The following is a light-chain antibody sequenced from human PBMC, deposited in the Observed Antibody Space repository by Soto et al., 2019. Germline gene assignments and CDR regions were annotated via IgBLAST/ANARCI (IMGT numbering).Light chain of an antibody. V-gene: IGLV2-14*01. CDR1: SSDVGAYNY. CDR2: EVS. J-gene: IGLJ1*01. Sequence: SVLTQPASVSGSAGQSVSSAGTGTSSDVGAYNYVSWYQQHPGKAPKLLLSEVSNRPSGVSDRFSGSKSGNTASLTISGLQAEDEADYYCSSLTTSFTYVFGTGTKVTVL. CDR3: SSLTTSFTYV.